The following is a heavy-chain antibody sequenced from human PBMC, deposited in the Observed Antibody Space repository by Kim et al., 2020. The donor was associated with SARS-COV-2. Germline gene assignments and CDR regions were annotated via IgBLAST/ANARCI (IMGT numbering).Heavy chain of an antibody. CDR1: GFTFSSYA. Sequence: GGSLRLSCAASGFTFSSYAMSWVRQAPGKGLEWVSAISGGGASTYYADSVKGRFTISRDNSKSTLSLQMNSLRAEDTAVFYCAKPATRDCSGGSCCSGAFDIWGQGTMVTVSS. CDR3: AKPATRDCSGGSCCSGAFDI. V-gene: IGHV3-23*01. CDR2: ISGGGAST. D-gene: IGHD2-15*01. J-gene: IGHJ3*02.